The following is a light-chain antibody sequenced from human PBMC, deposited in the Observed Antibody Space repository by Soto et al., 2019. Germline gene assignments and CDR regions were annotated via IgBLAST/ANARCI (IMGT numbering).Light chain of an antibody. J-gene: IGKJ4*01. V-gene: IGKV3-20*01. CDR2: GAS. Sequence: IVLTQSPGTLSLSPGERATLSCRASQSVSSSYLAWYQHKAGQAPRLLIYGASTRATGIPDRFSGRESGTEFTLTISRLETEDFAVYFCPQYGSSSPTFGGGTKVETK. CDR3: PQYGSSSPT. CDR1: QSVSSSY.